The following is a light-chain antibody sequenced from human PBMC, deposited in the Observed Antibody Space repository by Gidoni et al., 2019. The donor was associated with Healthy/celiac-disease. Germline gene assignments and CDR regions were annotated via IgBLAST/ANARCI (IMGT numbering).Light chain of an antibody. CDR1: SSNIGSNY. V-gene: IGLV1-47*01. J-gene: IGLJ2*01. Sequence: QSVLTPPPSASGPPGQRVTISCSGSSSNIGSNYVYWYQQLPGTAPKLLIYRNNQRPSGVPDRFSGSKSGTSASLAISGLRSEDEADYYCAAWDDSLSVVVFGGGTKLTVL. CDR2: RNN. CDR3: AAWDDSLSVVV.